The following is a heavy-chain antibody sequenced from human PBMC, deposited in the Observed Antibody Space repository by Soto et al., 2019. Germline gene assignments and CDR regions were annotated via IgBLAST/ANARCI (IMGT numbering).Heavy chain of an antibody. J-gene: IGHJ6*03. CDR2: IKQDGSEK. Sequence: GGSLRLSCAASGFTFSSYWMSWVRQAPGKGLEWVANIKQDGSEKYYVDSVKGRFTISRDNAKNSLYLQMNSLRAEDTAVYYCARDIKATITFYYYYMDVWGKGTTVTVSS. D-gene: IGHD5-12*01. CDR3: ARDIKATITFYYYYMDV. CDR1: GFTFSSYW. V-gene: IGHV3-7*01.